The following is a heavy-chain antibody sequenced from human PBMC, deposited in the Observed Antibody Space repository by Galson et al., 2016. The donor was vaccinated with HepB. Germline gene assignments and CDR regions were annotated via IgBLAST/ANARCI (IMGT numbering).Heavy chain of an antibody. Sequence: SETLSLTCTVSGGSIGFYCWGWIRQSPGKGLEWIGYACHDGGTGYNPSFKSRVTMSLDKSNKQLSLQLTSVTAADTAVYFRAREVGRLVDYWGQGTVVTVSS. D-gene: IGHD3-10*01. CDR3: AREVGRLVDY. CDR2: ACHDGGT. J-gene: IGHJ4*02. CDR1: GGSIGFYC. V-gene: IGHV4-59*01.